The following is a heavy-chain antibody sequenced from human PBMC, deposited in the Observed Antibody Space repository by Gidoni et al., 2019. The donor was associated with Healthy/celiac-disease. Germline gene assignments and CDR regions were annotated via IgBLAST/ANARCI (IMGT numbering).Heavy chain of an antibody. CDR1: GCPFSSYS. V-gene: IGHV3-21*01. Sequence: EVQLVESGGGLVKPGGSLRLSCAASGCPFSSYSLNWVRQAPGKGLEWVSSISSGSSYIYYADSVKGRFTISRDNAKNSLYLQMNSLRAEDTAVYYCARGWYCSGGSCYSALHSLYMDVWGKGTTVTVSS. CDR2: ISSGSSYI. J-gene: IGHJ6*03. D-gene: IGHD2-15*01. CDR3: ARGWYCSGGSCYSALHSLYMDV.